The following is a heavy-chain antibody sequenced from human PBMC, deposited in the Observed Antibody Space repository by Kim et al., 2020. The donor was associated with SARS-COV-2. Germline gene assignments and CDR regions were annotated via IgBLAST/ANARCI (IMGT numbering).Heavy chain of an antibody. J-gene: IGHJ4*01. Sequence: GGSLRLSCAASGFTFSSYAMHWVRQAPGKGLEYVSAISSNGGSTYYANSVKGRFTISRDNSKNTLYLQMGSLRAEDMAVYYCARAGWYSSSWQYLDYWG. D-gene: IGHD6-13*01. CDR3: ARAGWYSSSWQYLDY. V-gene: IGHV3-64*01. CDR1: GFTFSSYA. CDR2: ISSNGGST.